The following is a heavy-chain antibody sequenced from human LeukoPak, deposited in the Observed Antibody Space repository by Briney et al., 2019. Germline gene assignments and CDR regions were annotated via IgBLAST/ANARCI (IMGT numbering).Heavy chain of an antibody. V-gene: IGHV3-48*03. J-gene: IGHJ5*02. Sequence: GSLRLSCVASEFIFSSYEMNWVRQAPGKGLEWVSYISSSGSTIYYADSVKGRFTISRDNAKNSLYLQMNSLRAEDTAVYYCARDRRFYRGFDPWGQGTLVTVSS. D-gene: IGHD2-2*02. CDR2: ISSSGSTI. CDR1: EFIFSSYE. CDR3: ARDRRFYRGFDP.